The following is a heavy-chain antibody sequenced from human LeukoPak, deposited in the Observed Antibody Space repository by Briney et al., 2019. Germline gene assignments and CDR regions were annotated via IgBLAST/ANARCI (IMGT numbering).Heavy chain of an antibody. D-gene: IGHD5-12*01. Sequence: WGSLRLTSAASGFTFSSYAMSWVRQAPGKGLEWVSGVSGSGGSTYYADSVKGRLTISRDNSKNTLYLQMNSLRAEDTAVYYCAKDLDIVATVTGNWGQGTLVAHSS. CDR3: AKDLDIVATVTGN. CDR1: GFTFSSYA. CDR2: VSGSGGST. V-gene: IGHV3-23*01. J-gene: IGHJ4*02.